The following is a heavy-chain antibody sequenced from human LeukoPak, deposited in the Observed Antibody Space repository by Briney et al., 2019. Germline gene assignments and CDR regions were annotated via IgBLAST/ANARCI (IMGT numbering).Heavy chain of an antibody. CDR3: ARDGSNPFDY. D-gene: IGHD1-26*01. J-gene: IGHJ4*02. Sequence: APVKVSCKASGFTFTSYGISWGRQAPGQRVVWMGWISAYNGNTNYAQKLQGRVTMTTDTSTSTAYMELRSLRSDDTAVYYCARDGSNPFDYWGQGTLVTVSS. V-gene: IGHV1-18*01. CDR1: GFTFTSYG. CDR2: ISAYNGNT.